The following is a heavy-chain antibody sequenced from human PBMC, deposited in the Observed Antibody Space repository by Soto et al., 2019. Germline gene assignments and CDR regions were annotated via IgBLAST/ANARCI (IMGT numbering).Heavy chain of an antibody. CDR2: IIPIFGTA. CDR1: GGTFSSYA. CDR3: ARDSGLGYNWFDP. V-gene: IGHV1-69*13. Sequence: SVKVSCKASGGTFSSYAISWVRQAPGQGLEWMGGIIPIFGTANYAQKFQGRVTITADESTSTAYMELSSLRSEDTAVYYCARDSGLGYNWFDPWGQGTLVTVSS. J-gene: IGHJ5*02.